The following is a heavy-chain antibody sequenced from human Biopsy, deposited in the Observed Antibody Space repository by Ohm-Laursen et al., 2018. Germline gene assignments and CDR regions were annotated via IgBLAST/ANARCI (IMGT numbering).Heavy chain of an antibody. CDR2: TSFDGSNK. CDR1: GFGFYA. Sequence: RSLRLSCSASGFGFYAMHWVRQPPGKGLEWLAVTSFDGSNKFYAESVRGRFTISRDRSRDTLYLQMNRLTNEDMALYYCAKDGGQWLGGAFDIWGHGTMVIVAS. D-gene: IGHD6-19*01. J-gene: IGHJ3*02. CDR3: AKDGGQWLGGAFDI. V-gene: IGHV3-30*18.